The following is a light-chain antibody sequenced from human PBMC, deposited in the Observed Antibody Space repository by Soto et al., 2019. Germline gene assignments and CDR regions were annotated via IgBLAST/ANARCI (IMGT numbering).Light chain of an antibody. CDR3: HHFGSLPER. CDR1: HSVATSY. CDR2: SAS. J-gene: IGKJ1*01. V-gene: IGKV3-20*01. Sequence: EVVLTQSPGTLSLSPGERVTLSCRASHSVATSYLAWYQQKPGRAPRLLLYSASSRATGIPERFSGSGSGTDFTLTISRLEPEDCAVYYCHHFGSLPERFGRGTNVE.